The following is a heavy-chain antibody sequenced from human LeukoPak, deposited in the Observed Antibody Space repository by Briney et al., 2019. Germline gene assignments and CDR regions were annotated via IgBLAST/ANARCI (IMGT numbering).Heavy chain of an antibody. CDR1: GFTFSSYA. Sequence: GGSLRLSCAASGFTFSSYAMSWVRQAPGKGLEWVSAISGSGGSTFYADSVKGRFTISRDNAKNSLYPQMNSLRDEDSAVYYCARDQGIFDYWGQGTLVTVSS. J-gene: IGHJ4*02. CDR2: ISGSGGST. V-gene: IGHV3-23*01. CDR3: ARDQGIFDY.